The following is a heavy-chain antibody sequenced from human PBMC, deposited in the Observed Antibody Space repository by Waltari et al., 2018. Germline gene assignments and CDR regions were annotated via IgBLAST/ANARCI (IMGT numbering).Heavy chain of an antibody. CDR1: GFNFRGYT. CDR2: ISSTGNYK. V-gene: IGHV3-21*06. CDR3: TREGLVVAGAIDT. Sequence: EVQLVESGGGLVKPGGSLRLSFAASGFNFRGYTISWVRQAPGKGLEWVSSISSTGNYKFYTASLKGRCTISKDNAENSVFLQLNSLSAEDSGVYFCTREGLVVAGAIDTWGQGTLVTVS. J-gene: IGHJ5*02. D-gene: IGHD6-19*01.